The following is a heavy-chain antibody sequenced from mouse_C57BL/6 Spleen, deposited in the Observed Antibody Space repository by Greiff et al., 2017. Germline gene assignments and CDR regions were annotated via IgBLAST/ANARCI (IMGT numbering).Heavy chain of an antibody. CDR3: ARTFYSNYEGFAY. J-gene: IGHJ3*01. CDR1: GYTFTSYW. D-gene: IGHD2-5*01. Sequence: QVQLKQPGAELVMPGASVKLSCKASGYTFTSYWMHWVKQRPGPGLEWIGEIDPSDSYTNYKQKFKGKSTLTVDKSSSTAYMQLSSLTSEDSAVYYWARTFYSNYEGFAYWGQGTLVTVSA. CDR2: IDPSDSYT. V-gene: IGHV1-69*01.